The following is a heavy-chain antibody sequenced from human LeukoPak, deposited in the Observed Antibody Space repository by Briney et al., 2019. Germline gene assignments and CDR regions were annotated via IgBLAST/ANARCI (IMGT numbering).Heavy chain of an antibody. J-gene: IGHJ6*03. Sequence: GGSLRLSCAASGFTVSSNYMSWVRQAPRKGLEWVSVIYSGGSTYYADSVKGRFTISRDNSKNTLYLQMNSLRAEDTAVYYCAKGTEPDYYYMDVWGKGTTVTVSS. D-gene: IGHD2-8*02. CDR1: GFTVSSNY. V-gene: IGHV3-53*01. CDR3: AKGTEPDYYYMDV. CDR2: IYSGGST.